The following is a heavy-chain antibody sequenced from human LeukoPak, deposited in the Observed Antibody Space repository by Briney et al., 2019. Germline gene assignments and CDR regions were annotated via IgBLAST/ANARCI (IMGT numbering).Heavy chain of an antibody. V-gene: IGHV3-30-3*01. D-gene: IGHD2-15*01. CDR1: GFTFSSYA. J-gene: IGHJ6*03. CDR2: ISYDGSNK. CDR3: ARDPTTPFYYYYYMDV. Sequence: RGSLRLSCAASGFTFSSYAMHWVRQAPGKGLEWVAVISYDGSNKYYADSVKGRFTISRDNSKNTLYLQMNSLRAEDTAVYYCARDPTTPFYYYYYMDVWGKGTTVTVSS.